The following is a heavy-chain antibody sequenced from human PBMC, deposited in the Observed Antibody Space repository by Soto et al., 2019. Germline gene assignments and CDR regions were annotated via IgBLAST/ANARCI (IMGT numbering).Heavy chain of an antibody. CDR2: IKSKTDGGTT. J-gene: IGHJ3*02. D-gene: IGHD3-9*01. CDR3: TTEQEDFDWSSDI. V-gene: IGHV3-15*01. Sequence: GGSLRLSCAASGFTFSNAWMSWVRQAPGKGLEWVGRIKSKTDGGTTDYAAPVKGRFTISRDDSKNTPDLQMNSLKTEDTAVYYCTTEQEDFDWSSDIWGQGTMVTVSS. CDR1: GFTFSNAW.